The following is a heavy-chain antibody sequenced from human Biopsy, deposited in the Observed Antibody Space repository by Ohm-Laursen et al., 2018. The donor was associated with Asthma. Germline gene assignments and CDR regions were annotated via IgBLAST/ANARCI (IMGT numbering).Heavy chain of an antibody. Sequence: SLRLSCSAPGFTFGDYWMSWVRQVPGKGLEWVANIKHDGTEKNHVDSLKGRFTISRDNAKNSLYLQMNSLRAEDTAVYYRARTFHFWSPYHAEHYQLWGQGTLVTVPP. V-gene: IGHV3-7*01. CDR2: IKHDGTEK. CDR3: ARTFHFWSPYHAEHYQL. CDR1: GFTFGDYW. D-gene: IGHD3-3*02. J-gene: IGHJ1*01.